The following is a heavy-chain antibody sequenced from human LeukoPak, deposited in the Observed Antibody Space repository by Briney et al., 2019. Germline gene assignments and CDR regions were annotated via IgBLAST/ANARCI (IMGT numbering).Heavy chain of an antibody. CDR1: GFTFSSYW. V-gene: IGHV3-74*01. Sequence: GGSLRLSCAASGFTFSSYWMHWVRQAPGKGLVWVSRINSDGSSTSYADSVKGRFTISRDNAKNTLYLQMNSLRAEDTAVYYCATEYYYDSSGYYPWGQGTLVTVSS. J-gene: IGHJ5*02. CDR3: ATEYYYDSSGYYP. CDR2: INSDGSST. D-gene: IGHD3-22*01.